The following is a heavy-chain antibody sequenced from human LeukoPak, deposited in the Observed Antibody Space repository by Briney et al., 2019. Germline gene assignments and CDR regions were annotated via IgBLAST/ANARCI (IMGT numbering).Heavy chain of an antibody. D-gene: IGHD3-9*01. CDR1: GLTFNNAW. CDR2: IKSRTDGGTT. J-gene: IGHJ4*02. V-gene: IGHV3-15*01. CDR3: TTDRYDILTGYFFDY. Sequence: GGSLRLSWAASGLTFNNAWMSWVRQAPGKGLEWVGRIKSRTDGGTTDYAAPVKGRFTISRDDSKHTLYLQMNSLKTEDTAVYYCTTDRYDILTGYFFDYWGQGTLVTVSS.